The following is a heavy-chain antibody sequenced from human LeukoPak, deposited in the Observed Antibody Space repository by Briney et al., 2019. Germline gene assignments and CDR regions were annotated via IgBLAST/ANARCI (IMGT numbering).Heavy chain of an antibody. J-gene: IGHJ4*02. CDR1: GFTFSNYW. Sequence: GGSLRLSCAASGFTFSNYWMSWVRQAPGKGLEWVANIKQDGSEKYYVDSVKGRVTISRDNAKNSLYLQMNSLRAEDTAVYYCAKDMWELPLAPVDYWGQGTLVTVSS. CDR2: IKQDGSEK. V-gene: IGHV3-7*03. D-gene: IGHD1-26*01. CDR3: AKDMWELPLAPVDY.